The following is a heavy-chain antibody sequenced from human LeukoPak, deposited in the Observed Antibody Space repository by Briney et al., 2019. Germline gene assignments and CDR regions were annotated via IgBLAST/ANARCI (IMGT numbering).Heavy chain of an antibody. J-gene: IGHJ4*02. CDR1: GFSLTTSGMC. V-gene: IGHV2-70*01. CDR2: IDWDDDK. Sequence: SGPTLVNPTQTLTLTCTFSGFSLTTSGMCVSWIRQLPGKALEWLALIDWDDDKSYSTSLKTRLTISKGTSKNQVVLTMTNMDPVDTATYYCARGSSHGFDYWGQGTLVTVSS. CDR3: ARGSSHGFDY.